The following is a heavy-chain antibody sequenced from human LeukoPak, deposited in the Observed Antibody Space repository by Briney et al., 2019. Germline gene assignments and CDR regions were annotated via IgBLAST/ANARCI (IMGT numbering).Heavy chain of an antibody. J-gene: IGHJ4*02. CDR2: IKQDGSEK. Sequence: GGSLRLSCAASGFTFSTYWMSWVRQAPGKGLEWVANIKQDGSEKFYVDSVKGRFTISRGNAKYSLYLQMNSLRAEDTAVYYCARDRWGYSYGGDWGQGTLVTVSS. CDR3: ARDRWGYSYGGD. CDR1: GFTFSTYW. V-gene: IGHV3-7*01. D-gene: IGHD5-18*01.